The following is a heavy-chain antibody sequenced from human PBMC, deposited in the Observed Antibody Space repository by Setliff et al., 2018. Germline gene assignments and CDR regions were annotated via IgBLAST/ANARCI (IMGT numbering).Heavy chain of an antibody. CDR1: GGSISSGDYY. V-gene: IGHV4-30-4*08. CDR2: IYSSGST. Sequence: SETLSLTCTVSGGSISSGDYYWSWIRQPPGKGLAWIGYIYSSGSTYYNPSLKSRVSISVDTSKNQFSLKLSSVTAADTAVYYCARESRYYYDNLGTLDYWGQGTLVTVSS. CDR3: ARESRYYYDNLGTLDY. J-gene: IGHJ4*02. D-gene: IGHD3-22*01.